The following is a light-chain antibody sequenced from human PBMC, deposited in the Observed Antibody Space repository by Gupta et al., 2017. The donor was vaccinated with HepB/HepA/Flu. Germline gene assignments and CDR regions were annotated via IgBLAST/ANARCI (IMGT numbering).Light chain of an antibody. J-gene: IGKJ3*01. V-gene: IGKV2-28*01. CDR2: LGS. CDR1: QSLLHSNGYNC. CDR3: MQALQTPR. Sequence: DIVMTQSPLSLLVTPGEPASISCRSSQSLLHSNGYNCLDWYLQKPGQSPQLLIYLGSNRASGVPDRFSGSGSGTDFTLKISRVEAEDVGVYYCMQALQTPRFGPGTKVDIK.